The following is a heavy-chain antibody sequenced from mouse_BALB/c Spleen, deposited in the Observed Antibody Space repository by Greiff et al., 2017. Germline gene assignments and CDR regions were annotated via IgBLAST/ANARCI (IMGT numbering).Heavy chain of an antibody. Sequence: VKLQESGPGLVAPSQSLSITCTVSGFSLTSYGVHWVRQPPGKGLEWLGVIWAGGSTNYNSALMSRLSISKDNSKSQVFLKMNSLQTDDTAMYYCARVDYYGSSYWYFDVWGAGTTVTVSS. J-gene: IGHJ1*01. CDR1: GFSLTSYG. D-gene: IGHD1-1*01. CDR2: IWAGGST. V-gene: IGHV2-9*02. CDR3: ARVDYYGSSYWYFDV.